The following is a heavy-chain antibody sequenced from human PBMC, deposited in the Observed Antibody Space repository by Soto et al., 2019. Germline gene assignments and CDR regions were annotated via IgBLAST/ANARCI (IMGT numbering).Heavy chain of an antibody. D-gene: IGHD3-10*01. CDR3: AKDSGRGSADYYFDY. J-gene: IGHJ4*02. CDR1: GFTFSAYG. V-gene: IGHV3-30*18. CDR2: ISNDGNNK. Sequence: GGSLRLSCAASGFTFSAYGMHWVRQAPGKGLERVAVISNDGNNKYHADSVKGRFTISRDNSKNTLYLQMNSLRAEDTAVYYCAKDSGRGSADYYFDYWGQGTLVTVSS.